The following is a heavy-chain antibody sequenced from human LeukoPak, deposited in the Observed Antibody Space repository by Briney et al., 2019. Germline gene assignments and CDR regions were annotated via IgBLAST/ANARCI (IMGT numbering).Heavy chain of an antibody. J-gene: IGHJ6*03. CDR1: GYTFTGYY. D-gene: IGHD2-2*01. V-gene: IGHV1-2*02. CDR2: INPNSGGT. Sequence: ASVKVSCKASGYTFTGYYMHWVRQAPGQGLEWMGWINPNSGGTNYAQKFQGRVTMTRDTSISTAYMELSRLRSDDTAVYYCARDSRYCSSTSCPSGYYYMDGWGKGTTVTVS. CDR3: ARDSRYCSSTSCPSGYYYMDG.